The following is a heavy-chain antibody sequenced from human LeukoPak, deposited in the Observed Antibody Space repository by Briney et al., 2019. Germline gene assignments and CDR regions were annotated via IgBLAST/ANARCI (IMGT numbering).Heavy chain of an antibody. CDR1: GFTFSSYA. V-gene: IGHV3-23*01. Sequence: GGSLRLSCAASGFTFSSYAMSWVRQAPGKGLEWVSAISGSGGSTYYADSVKGRFTISRDNSKNTLYLQMNSLRAEDTAVYYCARGDDDVWSGYYLYYYCYGMDVWGQGTTVTVSS. D-gene: IGHD3-3*01. J-gene: IGHJ6*02. CDR2: ISGSGGST. CDR3: ARGDDDVWSGYYLYYYCYGMDV.